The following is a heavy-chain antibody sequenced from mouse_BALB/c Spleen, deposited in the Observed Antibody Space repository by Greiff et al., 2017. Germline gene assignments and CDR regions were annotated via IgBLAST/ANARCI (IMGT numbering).Heavy chain of an antibody. CDR2: IYPGNVNT. J-gene: IGHJ4*01. CDR1: GYTFTSYY. CDR3: AIGYYGIYAMDY. V-gene: IGHV1S56*01. D-gene: IGHD1-1*01. Sequence: QVHVKQSGPELVKPGASVRISCKASGYTFTSYYIHWVKQRPGQGLEWIGWIYPGNVNTKYNEKFKGKATLTADKSSSTAYMQLSSLTSEDSAVYFCAIGYYGIYAMDYWGQGTSVTVSS.